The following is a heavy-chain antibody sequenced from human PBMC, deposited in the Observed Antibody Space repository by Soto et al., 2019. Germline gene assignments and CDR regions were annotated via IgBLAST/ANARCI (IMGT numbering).Heavy chain of an antibody. D-gene: IGHD2-2*01. CDR1: GYTFTSYG. V-gene: IGHV1-18*01. CDR2: ISAYNGNT. CDR3: ARDRGTHCSSTSCYVDY. Sequence: QVRLVQSGAEVKKPGASVKVSCKASGYTFTSYGISWVRQAPGQGLEWMGWISAYNGNTNYAQKLQGRVTMTTDTSTSTAYMELRSLRSDDTAVYYCARDRGTHCSSTSCYVDYWGQGTLVTVSS. J-gene: IGHJ4*02.